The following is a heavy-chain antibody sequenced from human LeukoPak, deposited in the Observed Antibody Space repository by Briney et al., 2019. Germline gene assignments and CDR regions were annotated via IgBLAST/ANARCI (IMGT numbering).Heavy chain of an antibody. CDR3: ARDLVQLWSKDF. CDR2: ISSRGRNI. CDR1: GFTFSNYE. J-gene: IGHJ4*02. D-gene: IGHD5-18*01. V-gene: IGHV3-48*03. Sequence: GGSLRLSCAASGFTFSNYEFNWVRHARGEGLEWLSYISSRGRNIYYADSVKGRFTISRDKAKNSLYLQMNSLRAEDTAVYYCARDLVQLWSKDFWGRGTLVTVSS.